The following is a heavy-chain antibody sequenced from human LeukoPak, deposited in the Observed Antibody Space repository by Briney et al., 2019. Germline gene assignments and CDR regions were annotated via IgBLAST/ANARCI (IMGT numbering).Heavy chain of an antibody. Sequence: GGSLRLSCAASGFTFSSYAMSWVRQAPGKGLEWVANIKRDGSEKLYVGSVKGRFTISRDNAKNSLYLQMNSLRAEDTTVYYCARDGPHSGSYYYDYWGQGTLVTVAS. CDR2: IKRDGSEK. V-gene: IGHV3-7*01. CDR3: ARDGPHSGSYYYDY. J-gene: IGHJ4*02. CDR1: GFTFSSYA. D-gene: IGHD1-26*01.